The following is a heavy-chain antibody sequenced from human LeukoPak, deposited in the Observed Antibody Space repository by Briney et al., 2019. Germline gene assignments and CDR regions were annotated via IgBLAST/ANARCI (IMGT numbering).Heavy chain of an antibody. CDR3: AAGTPDCSSTSCYTFYDAFDI. Sequence: SVKVSCKASGFTFTSSAVQWVRQARGQRLEWIGWIVVGSGNTNYAQKFQERVTITRDMSTSTAYMELSSLRSEDTAVYYCAAGTPDCSSTSCYTFYDAFDIWGQGTMVTVSS. CDR2: IVVGSGNT. D-gene: IGHD2-2*02. J-gene: IGHJ3*02. CDR1: GFTFTSSA. V-gene: IGHV1-58*01.